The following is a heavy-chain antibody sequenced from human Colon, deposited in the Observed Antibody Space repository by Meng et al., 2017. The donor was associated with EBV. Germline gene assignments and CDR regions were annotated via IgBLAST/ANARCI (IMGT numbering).Heavy chain of an antibody. J-gene: IGHJ2*01. V-gene: IGHV7-4-1*02. CDR2: INTHTGNP. Sequence: QGQLFKTGCGLKKPGASVKFSCKASGYTFINYAINWVRQAPGKGLEWMGWINTHTGNPTYGQGFTGRFVLTSDTSVSTANLQISSLKAEDTAVYYCARGGPYPDSSGFHWYFDLWGRGTLVTVSS. CDR3: ARGGPYPDSSGFHWYFDL. CDR1: GYTFINYA. D-gene: IGHD3-22*01.